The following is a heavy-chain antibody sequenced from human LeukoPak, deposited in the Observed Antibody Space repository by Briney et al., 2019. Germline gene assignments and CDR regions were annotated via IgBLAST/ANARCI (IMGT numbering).Heavy chain of an antibody. J-gene: IGHJ6*02. D-gene: IGHD3-9*01. V-gene: IGHV3-23*01. CDR3: AKDRQRYDTPAGNGMDV. Sequence: SGGSLRLSCAASGFTFSSYAMSWVRQAPGKGLEWVSGISGIGYSTYYADSVKGRFTISRDYSKNTLYLQMNSLRAEDTAVYYCAKDRQRYDTPAGNGMDVWGQGTTVTVSS. CDR1: GFTFSSYA. CDR2: ISGIGYST.